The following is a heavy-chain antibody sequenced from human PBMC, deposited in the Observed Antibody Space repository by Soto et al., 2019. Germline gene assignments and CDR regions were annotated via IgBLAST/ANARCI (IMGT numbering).Heavy chain of an antibody. V-gene: IGHV3-30*18. CDR3: AKDANEMATGVLSSGWYGAFDI. D-gene: IGHD6-19*01. CDR1: GFTFSSYG. CDR2: ISYDGSNK. Sequence: QVQLVESGGGVVQPGRSLRLSCAASGFTFSSYGMHWVRQAPGKGLEWVAVISYDGSNKYYADSVKGRFTISRDNSKNTLYLQMNSLRAEDTAVYYCAKDANEMATGVLSSGWYGAFDIWGQGTMVTVSS. J-gene: IGHJ3*02.